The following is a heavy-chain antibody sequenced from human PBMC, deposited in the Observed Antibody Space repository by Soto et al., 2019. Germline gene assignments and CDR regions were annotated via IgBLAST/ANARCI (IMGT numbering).Heavy chain of an antibody. CDR1: GGSVSSGSYY. CDR2: IYYSGST. J-gene: IGHJ3*02. Sequence: QVQLQESGPGLVKPSETLSLTCTVSGGSVSSGSYYWSWIRQPPGKGLEWIGYIYYSGSTNYNPSNKSRVTISVDTSKNQFSLKLSSVTAADTALYYCARLWEIPDAFDIWGQGTMVTVSS. D-gene: IGHD3-10*01. V-gene: IGHV4-61*01. CDR3: ARLWEIPDAFDI.